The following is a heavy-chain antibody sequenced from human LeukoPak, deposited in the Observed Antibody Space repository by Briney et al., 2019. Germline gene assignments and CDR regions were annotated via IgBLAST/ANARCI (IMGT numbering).Heavy chain of an antibody. CDR2: IYYSGSA. CDR3: ARGGTYYSDY. CDR1: GGSISSGSYY. Sequence: SETLSLTCTVSGGSISSGSYYWGWIRQPPGKGLEWIGYIYYSGSANYNPSLKSRLTISVDTSKNQFSLKLSSVTAADTAVYYCARGGTYYSDYWGQGILVTVSS. V-gene: IGHV4-61*01. J-gene: IGHJ4*02. D-gene: IGHD1-26*01.